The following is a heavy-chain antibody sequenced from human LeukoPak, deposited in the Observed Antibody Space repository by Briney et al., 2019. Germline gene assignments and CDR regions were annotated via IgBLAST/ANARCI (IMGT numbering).Heavy chain of an antibody. D-gene: IGHD2-2*01. J-gene: IGHJ6*04. Sequence: VGSLRLSCAASGFTFSSYSMNWVRQAPGKGLKWGSHISSSSSTIYYADSVKGRFTISRDNAKNSLYLQMNSLRAEDTAVYYCARDRRDTVVVPAAMDVCGKGTTVTVSS. V-gene: IGHV3-48*04. CDR3: ARDRRDTVVVPAAMDV. CDR2: ISSSSSTI. CDR1: GFTFSSYS.